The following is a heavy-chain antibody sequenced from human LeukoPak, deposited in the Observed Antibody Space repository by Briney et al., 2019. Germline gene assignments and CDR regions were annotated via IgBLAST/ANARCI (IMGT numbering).Heavy chain of an antibody. V-gene: IGHV3-23*01. J-gene: IGHJ4*02. D-gene: IGHD3-9*01. CDR1: GFTFSSYA. CDR2: ISGSGGST. Sequence: GSLRLSCAASGFTFSSYAMSWVRQAPGKGLEWVSAISGSGGSTYYADSVKGRFTISRDNSKNTLYLQMNSLRAEDTAVYYCAKDSGRYFDWLLSPFDYWGQGTLVTVSS. CDR3: AKDSGRYFDWLLSPFDY.